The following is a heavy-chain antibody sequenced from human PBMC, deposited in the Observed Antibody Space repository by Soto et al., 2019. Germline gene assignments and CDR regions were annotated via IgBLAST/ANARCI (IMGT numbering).Heavy chain of an antibody. Sequence: QVQLVQSGAEVKKPGASVKVSCKASGYTFTGYYMHWVRQAPGQGLEWMGWINPNSGVTNYAQKFQGRVTMTRDTRISTAYMELSRLRSDDTAVYYCARSGGYDPYYYYGMDVWGQGTTVTVSS. J-gene: IGHJ6*02. CDR3: ARSGGYDPYYYYGMDV. D-gene: IGHD5-12*01. CDR1: GYTFTGYY. V-gene: IGHV1-2*02. CDR2: INPNSGVT.